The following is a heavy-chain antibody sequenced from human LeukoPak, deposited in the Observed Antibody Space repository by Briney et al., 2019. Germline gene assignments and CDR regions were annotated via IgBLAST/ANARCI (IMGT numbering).Heavy chain of an antibody. V-gene: IGHV3-48*03. J-gene: IGHJ4*02. D-gene: IGHD1-1*01. CDR2: ISSSGSTI. CDR1: GFTFSSYE. CDR3: ARDLNLVQLDY. Sequence: PGGSLRLSCAASGFTFSSYEMNWVRQAPGKGLEWVSYISSSGSTIYYADSVKGRFTISRDNAKNSLYLQMNSLRAEDTAVYYCARDLNLVQLDYWGQGTLVTVSS.